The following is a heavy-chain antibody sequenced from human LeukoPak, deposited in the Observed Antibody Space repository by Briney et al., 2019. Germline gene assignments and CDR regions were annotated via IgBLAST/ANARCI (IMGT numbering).Heavy chain of an antibody. Sequence: GGSLRLSCAASGFTFSAFWMTWVRQAPGKGLEWVANIKQDGSEIYYADSVRGRFTISRDNAKNSLYLQMNSLRAEGSALYYCARVAYNSGWNIGHWGQGTLVTVSS. V-gene: IGHV3-7*04. CDR3: ARVAYNSGWNIGH. D-gene: IGHD5-12*01. CDR1: GFTFSAFW. J-gene: IGHJ4*02. CDR2: IKQDGSEI.